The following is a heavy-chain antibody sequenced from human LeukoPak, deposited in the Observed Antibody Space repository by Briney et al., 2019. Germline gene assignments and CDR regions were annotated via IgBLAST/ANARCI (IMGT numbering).Heavy chain of an antibody. Sequence: GGSLRLSCAASGFTFNKYAIIWVRQAPGKGLEWVSAISGRSASIYYADSVKGRFTISRDNSRDTAFLQMDSLSVDDTAVYYCSIAGRRSDGTSYSHLYYMDVWGKGTTVTVSS. J-gene: IGHJ6*03. V-gene: IGHV3-23*01. CDR3: SIAGRRSDGTSYSHLYYMDV. D-gene: IGHD3-3*02. CDR2: ISGRSASI. CDR1: GFTFNKYA.